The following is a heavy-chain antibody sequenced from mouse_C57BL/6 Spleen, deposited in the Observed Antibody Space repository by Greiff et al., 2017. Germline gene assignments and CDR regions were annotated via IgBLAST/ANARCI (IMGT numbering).Heavy chain of an antibody. CDR1: GFTFSNYW. V-gene: IGHV6-3*01. D-gene: IGHD1-1*01. J-gene: IGHJ2*01. CDR2: IRLKSDNYAT. CDR3: TGSYYYGSSDYFDY. Sequence: EVKLQESGGGLVQPGGSMKLSCVASGFTFSNYWMNWVRQSPEKGLEWVAQIRLKSDNYATHYAESVKGRFTISRDDYKSSVYLQMHNLRAEDTGIYYCTGSYYYGSSDYFDYWGQGTTLTVSS.